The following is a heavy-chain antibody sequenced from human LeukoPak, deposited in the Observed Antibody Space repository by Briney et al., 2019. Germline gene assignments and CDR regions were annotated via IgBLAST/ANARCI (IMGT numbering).Heavy chain of an antibody. D-gene: IGHD3-10*01. J-gene: IGHJ4*02. CDR2: INPNSGKT. Sequence: ASVTVSYQASGYTFTGYYMHWVRQPPAQGLEWMGWINPNSGKTNYAQKFQGRVTMTTDTSISTAYMELSRLRSDDTAVYYGARTDGSGPGWGQGTLVTVSS. CDR1: GYTFTGYY. V-gene: IGHV1-2*02. CDR3: ARTDGSGPG.